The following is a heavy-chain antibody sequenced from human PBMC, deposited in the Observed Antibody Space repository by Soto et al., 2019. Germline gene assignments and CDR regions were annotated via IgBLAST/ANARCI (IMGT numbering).Heavy chain of an antibody. J-gene: IGHJ4*02. D-gene: IGHD5-12*01. Sequence: QITLKESGPTLVKPTQTLTLTCTFSGFSLTSSGVGVGWIRQPPGKALEWLALIYWVDDQIYTPSLKTRLTITNDTPKNQAVLAMTNMDPVHTATYYCAHSSRDGYVQLAFFDYWGKGALVTVSS. CDR3: AHSSRDGYVQLAFFDY. CDR1: GFSLTSSGVG. CDR2: IYWVDDQ. V-gene: IGHV2-5*02.